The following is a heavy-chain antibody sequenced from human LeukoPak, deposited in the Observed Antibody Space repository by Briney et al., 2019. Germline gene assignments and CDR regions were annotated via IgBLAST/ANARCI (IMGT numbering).Heavy chain of an antibody. CDR3: AKGAGGFSYYNWFDP. Sequence: SETLSLTCAVYGGSFSGYYWSWIRQPPGKGLEWIGEINHSGSTNYNPSLKSRVTISVDTSKHQFSLKLASVTAADTAIYYCAKGAGGFSYYNWFDPWGQGTLVTVSS. CDR1: GGSFSGYY. D-gene: IGHD5-18*01. V-gene: IGHV4-34*01. J-gene: IGHJ5*02. CDR2: INHSGST.